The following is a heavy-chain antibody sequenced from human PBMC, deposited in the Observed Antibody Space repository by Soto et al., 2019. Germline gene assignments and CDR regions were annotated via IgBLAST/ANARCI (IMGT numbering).Heavy chain of an antibody. CDR3: AREGRHSGPMRESGFDA. D-gene: IGHD3-10*01. V-gene: IGHV4-31*11. CDR1: GDSISSRSHY. J-gene: IGHJ5*02. CDR2: IFYTGAT. Sequence: PSETLSLTCAVSGDSISSRSHYWNWIRRVPGKGLEFIGYIFYTGATYYNPSLRGRISMSVDTSKNQFSLTLRSVTAADTAIYYCAREGRHSGPMRESGFDAWGQGTTVTVSS.